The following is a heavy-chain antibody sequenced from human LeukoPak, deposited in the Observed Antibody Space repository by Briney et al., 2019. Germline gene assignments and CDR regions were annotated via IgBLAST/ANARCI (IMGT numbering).Heavy chain of an antibody. CDR1: GFTFSSYA. D-gene: IGHD3-22*01. Sequence: GGSLRLSCAASGFTFSSYAMSWVRQAPGKGLEWVSGISGSGGSTHYADSVKGRFTISRDNSKNTLYLQMNSLRAEDTAVYYCARIHSSTMIVVVITNLPDYWGQGTLVTVSS. V-gene: IGHV3-23*01. CDR2: ISGSGGST. J-gene: IGHJ4*02. CDR3: ARIHSSTMIVVVITNLPDY.